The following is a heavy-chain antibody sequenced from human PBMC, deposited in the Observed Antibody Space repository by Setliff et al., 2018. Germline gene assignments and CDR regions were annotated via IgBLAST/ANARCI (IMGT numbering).Heavy chain of an antibody. CDR1: GFTISYSA. V-gene: IGHV3-30-3*01. J-gene: IGHJ4*02. CDR3: ARSDGGSSGLEY. CDR2: SRYAENYQ. Sequence: GGSLRLSCAASGFTISYSAIHWVRQAPGKGLEWVAVSRYAENYQYYADSVKGRFTNSRDNSENTLYLQMNSLRPDDTAVYHCARSDGGSSGLEYWGQGTLVTVSS. D-gene: IGHD2-15*01.